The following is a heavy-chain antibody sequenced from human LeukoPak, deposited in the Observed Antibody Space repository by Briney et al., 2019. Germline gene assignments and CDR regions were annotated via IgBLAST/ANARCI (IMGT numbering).Heavy chain of an antibody. Sequence: GGSLRLSCAASGFTFSGHPMTWVRQAPGKGLEWVSAISGDGDTSYFANSVKGRFTIFRDNSKNTLYLQMNSLRAEDTAVYYCAKGLTTHDYWGQGTLVTVSS. J-gene: IGHJ4*02. D-gene: IGHD4-11*01. CDR2: ISGDGDTS. V-gene: IGHV3-23*01. CDR1: GFTFSGHP. CDR3: AKGLTTHDY.